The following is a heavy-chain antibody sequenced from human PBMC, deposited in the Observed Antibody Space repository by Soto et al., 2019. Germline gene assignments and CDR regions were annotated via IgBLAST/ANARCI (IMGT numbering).Heavy chain of an antibody. D-gene: IGHD1-7*01. J-gene: IGHJ5*02. V-gene: IGHV4-30-4*01. CDR3: ARAAGTAWFAP. CDR1: GGSISSDNHH. Sequence: SETLSLTCTVSGGSISSDNHHWSWIRQPPGRGLEWIGSIHHTGSAYFNPSLKSRVAISVDTSKNQFSLKLHSVTAADTALYYCARAAGTAWFAPWGQGTLVTVSS. CDR2: IHHTGSA.